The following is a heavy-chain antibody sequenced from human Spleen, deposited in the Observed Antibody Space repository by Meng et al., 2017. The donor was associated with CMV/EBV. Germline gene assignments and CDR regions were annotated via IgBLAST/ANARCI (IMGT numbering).Heavy chain of an antibody. D-gene: IGHD6-6*01. CDR3: ASTPIAARPYQFDY. CDR1: GYIFSNQY. J-gene: IGHJ4*02. Sequence: ASVKVSCKASGYIFSNQYMHWVRQAPGQGLEWMAWINPNSGDTNYAQKFQGRVTVTRDTSISTVHMEVNRLSSDDTAVYYCASTPIAARPYQFDYWGQGTLVTVSS. V-gene: IGHV1-2*02. CDR2: INPNSGDT.